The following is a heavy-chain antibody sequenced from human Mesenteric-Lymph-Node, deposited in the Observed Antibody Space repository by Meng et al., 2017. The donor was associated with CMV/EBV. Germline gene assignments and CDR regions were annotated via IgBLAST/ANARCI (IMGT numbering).Heavy chain of an antibody. CDR2: INSNAGHT. CDR1: TFPTYS. J-gene: IGHJ4*02. Sequence: TFPTYSLHWVRWARAPGLEWMGWINSNAGHTTDAQGVTRLFVISSVTCVSTAYLQISSLKAEDTAVYYCARGDCTRLIGGEYNFDCWGQGTLVTVSS. D-gene: IGHD2-21*01. CDR3: ARGDCTRLIGGEYNFDC. V-gene: IGHV7-4-1*02.